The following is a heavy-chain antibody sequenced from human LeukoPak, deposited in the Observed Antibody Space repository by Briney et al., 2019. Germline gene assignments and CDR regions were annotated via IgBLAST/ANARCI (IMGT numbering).Heavy chain of an antibody. Sequence: GASVKVSCKVSGGTFSTYAINWVRQAPGQGLEWMGGIIPIFGSVNYAQRFQGRVTITADKSTSTAYMELSSLRSEDTAVYYCATPDILTSWGQGTLVTVSS. CDR3: ATPDILTS. CDR2: IIPIFGSV. V-gene: IGHV1-69*06. D-gene: IGHD3-9*01. J-gene: IGHJ5*02. CDR1: GGTFSTYA.